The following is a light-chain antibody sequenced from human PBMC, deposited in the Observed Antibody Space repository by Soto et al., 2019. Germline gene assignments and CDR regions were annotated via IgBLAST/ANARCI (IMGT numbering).Light chain of an antibody. J-gene: IGLJ1*01. V-gene: IGLV2-14*01. CDR1: SSDVGGYNY. CDR3: SSYTSSSTPYV. Sequence: QCASVSGSPGQSITISCTGTSSDVGGYNYVSWYQQHPVKAPKLMIYDVTNRPSGVSDRFSGSKSGNTASLTISGLQAEDEADYFCSSYTSSSTPYVLGTGTKLTVL. CDR2: DVT.